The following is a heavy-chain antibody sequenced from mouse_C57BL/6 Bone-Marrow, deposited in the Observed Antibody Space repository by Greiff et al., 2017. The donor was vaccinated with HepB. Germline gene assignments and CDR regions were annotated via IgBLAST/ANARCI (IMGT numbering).Heavy chain of an antibody. J-gene: IGHJ1*03. D-gene: IGHD3-3*01. CDR2: INPYNGGT. V-gene: IGHV1-19*01. Sequence: VQLKQSGPVLVKPGASVKMSCKASGYTFTDYYMNWVKQSHGKSLEWIGVINPYNGGTSYNQKFKGKATLTVDKSSSTAYMELNSLTSEDSAVYYCAVGDVRYFDVWGTGTTVTVSS. CDR3: AVGDVRYFDV. CDR1: GYTFTDYY.